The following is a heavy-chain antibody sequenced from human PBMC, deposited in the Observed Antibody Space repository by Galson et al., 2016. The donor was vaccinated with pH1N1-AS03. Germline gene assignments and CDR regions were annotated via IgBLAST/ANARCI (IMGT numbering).Heavy chain of an antibody. Sequence: SLRLSCAASGFIFDDYAMHWVRHAPGKGLEWVALINWDGSSLFHADFVKGRFTISRDNSKNSLYLQMKSLRVEDTALYYCAKDFSTGGNSPTFDFWGVGTLVTVSS. CDR1: GFIFDDYA. CDR3: AKDFSTGGNSPTFDF. CDR2: INWDGSSL. J-gene: IGHJ4*02. D-gene: IGHD4-23*01. V-gene: IGHV3-43D*03.